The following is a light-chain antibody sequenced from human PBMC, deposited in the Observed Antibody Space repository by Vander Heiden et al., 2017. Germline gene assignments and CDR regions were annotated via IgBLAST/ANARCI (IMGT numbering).Light chain of an antibody. J-gene: IGLJ2*01. CDR1: SSDIGSKS. CDR2: RDD. V-gene: IGLV1-44*01. CDR3: ATSDDSLNDVV. Sequence: QSVLTQPPSASWTPGQRVTISCSGSSSDIGSKSVDWYQQFPGTAPKLLIVRDDQRPSGVRGRFSGCKSGSSAYQGTTGLQSEDEADDYCATSDDSLNDVVFGGGTKLTVL.